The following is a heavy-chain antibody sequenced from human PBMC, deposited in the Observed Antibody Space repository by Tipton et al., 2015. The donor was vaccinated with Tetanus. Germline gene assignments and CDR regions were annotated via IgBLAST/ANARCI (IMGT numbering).Heavy chain of an antibody. CDR1: GGSISTYY. CDR2: VYYSGST. J-gene: IGHJ4*02. CDR3: ARVEEGYCSGGTCYFAD. V-gene: IGHV4-59*01. Sequence: LRLSCSVSGGSISTYYWSWIRQPPGKGLEWIGSVYYSGSTNYSPSLQSRVTISVDTSKNQFFLILSSVTAADTAVYYCARVEEGYCSGGTCYFADWGRGTLVTVSS. D-gene: IGHD2-15*01.